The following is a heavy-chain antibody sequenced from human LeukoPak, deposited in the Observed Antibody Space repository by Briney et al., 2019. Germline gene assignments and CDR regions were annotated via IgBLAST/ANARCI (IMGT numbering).Heavy chain of an antibody. D-gene: IGHD3-10*01. J-gene: IGHJ4*02. CDR1: GATFSDYA. CDR2: FIPILGTA. CDR3: AREGYYYGSGSYYNEFRAFDY. Sequence: SVKVSCKASGATFSDYALNWVRQAPGQGLEWMGVFIPILGTANSTQKFHDRLTITADMSTNTAYMELSSLRAEDTAVYYCAREGYYYGSGSYYNEFRAFDYWGQGTLVTVSS. V-gene: IGHV1-69*10.